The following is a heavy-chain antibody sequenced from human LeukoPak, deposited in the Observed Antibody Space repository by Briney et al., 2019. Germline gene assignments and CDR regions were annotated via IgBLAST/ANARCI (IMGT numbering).Heavy chain of an antibody. CDR3: AKPRRIVGTNSFDY. J-gene: IGHJ4*02. D-gene: IGHD1-26*01. V-gene: IGHV3-48*03. CDR2: ISSSGSTI. Sequence: GGSLRLSCAASGFTFSSYEMNWVRQAPGKGLEWVSYISSSGSTIYYADSVKGRFTISRDNSKNTLYLQMNSLGAEDTAVYYCAKPRRIVGTNSFDYWGQGTLVTVSS. CDR1: GFTFSSYE.